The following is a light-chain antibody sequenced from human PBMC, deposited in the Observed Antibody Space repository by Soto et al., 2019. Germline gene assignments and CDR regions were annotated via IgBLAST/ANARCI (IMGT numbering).Light chain of an antibody. CDR3: QQYGSSPFT. Sequence: EIVLTQSPGTLSLSPGERATLSCRASQSISSSYLSWYQQKPGQAPRLLVYGASSRATGIPDRFSGSGSGKDFTITISRLAPEDVAVYYCQQYGSSPFTFGPGTKVDIK. V-gene: IGKV3-20*01. CDR2: GAS. CDR1: QSISSSY. J-gene: IGKJ3*01.